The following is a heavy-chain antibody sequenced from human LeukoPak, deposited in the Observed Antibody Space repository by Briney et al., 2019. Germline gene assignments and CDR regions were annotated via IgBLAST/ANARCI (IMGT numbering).Heavy chain of an antibody. Sequence: ASVKVSCKVSGYTLTELSMHWVRQAPGKGLEWMGGFDPEDGETIYAQKFQGRVTMTEDTSTDTAYMELSSLRPEDTAVYYCATGPMDYDILTGYYEYFQHWGQGTLVTVSS. V-gene: IGHV1-24*01. D-gene: IGHD3-9*01. CDR1: GYTLTELS. J-gene: IGHJ1*01. CDR2: FDPEDGET. CDR3: ATGPMDYDILTGYYEYFQH.